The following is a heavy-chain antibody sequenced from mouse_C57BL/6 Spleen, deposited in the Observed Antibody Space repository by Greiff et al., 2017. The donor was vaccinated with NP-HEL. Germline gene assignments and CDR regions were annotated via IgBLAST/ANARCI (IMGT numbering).Heavy chain of an antibody. CDR2: IYPGSGST. Sequence: QVQLQQPGAELVKPGASVKMSCKASGYTFTSYWITWVKQRPGQGLEWIGDIYPGSGSTNYNEKFKSKATLTVDTSSSTAYMQLSSLTSEDSAVYYCARAPCYRNYLDYWGQGTTLTVSS. CDR1: GYTFTSYW. D-gene: IGHD2-14*01. J-gene: IGHJ2*01. V-gene: IGHV1-55*01. CDR3: ARAPCYRNYLDY.